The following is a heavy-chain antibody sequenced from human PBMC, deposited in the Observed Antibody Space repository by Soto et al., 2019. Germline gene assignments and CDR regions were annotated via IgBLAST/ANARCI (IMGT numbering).Heavy chain of an antibody. CDR3: ARSRYSSGWYKKYWYDP. CDR2: INHSGST. J-gene: IGHJ5*02. V-gene: IGHV4-34*01. D-gene: IGHD6-19*01. CDR1: GGSFSGYY. Sequence: PSETLSLTCAVYGGSFSGYYWSWIRQPPGKGLEWIGEINHSGSTNYNPSLKSRVTISVDTSKNQFSLKLSSVTAADTAVYYCARSRYSSGWYKKYWYDPCGQGTLVTVSS.